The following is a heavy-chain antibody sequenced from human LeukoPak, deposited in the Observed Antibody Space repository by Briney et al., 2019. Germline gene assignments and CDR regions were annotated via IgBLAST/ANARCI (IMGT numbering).Heavy chain of an antibody. CDR2: IYYSGST. D-gene: IGHD3-3*01. CDR1: GGSISSSSYY. J-gene: IGHJ4*02. CDR3: ARLWYYDFWSGYYRGDDYFDY. V-gene: IGHV4-39*01. Sequence: SETLSLTCTVSGGSISSSSYYWGWIRQPPGKGLEWIESIYYSGSTYYNPSLKSRVTISVDTFKNQFSLKLSSVTAADTAVYYCARLWYYDFWSGYYRGDDYFDYWGQGTLVTVSS.